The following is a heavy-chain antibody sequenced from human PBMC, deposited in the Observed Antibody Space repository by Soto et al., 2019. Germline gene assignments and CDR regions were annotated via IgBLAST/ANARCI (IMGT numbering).Heavy chain of an antibody. D-gene: IGHD1-7*01. V-gene: IGHV3-53*01. CDR3: ARDRGAELGSPSFSV. J-gene: IGHJ6*02. CDR1: GFTVSSNY. CDR2: TYNDGST. Sequence: GGSLRLSCAASGFTVSSNYMSWVRQAPGKGLEWVSVTYNDGSTYYADSVQGRFTISRDNAKNSLYLQMNSLRAEDTAVYYCARDRGAELGSPSFSVWGQGTTVTVSS.